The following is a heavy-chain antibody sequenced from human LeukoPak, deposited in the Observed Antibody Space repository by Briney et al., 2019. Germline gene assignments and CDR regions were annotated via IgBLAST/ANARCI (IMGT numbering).Heavy chain of an antibody. CDR2: ISTDGSST. Sequence: GGSLRLSCAASGFTFSSYWMHWVRQVPGKGLVWVSRISTDGSSTNSADSVKGRLTISRDNAKNTLYLQMNSLRAEDTAVYYCAKGGQLLWFGELLSPPANGAFDIWGQGTMVTVSS. CDR1: GFTFSSYW. CDR3: AKGGQLLWFGELLSPPANGAFDI. D-gene: IGHD3-10*01. J-gene: IGHJ3*02. V-gene: IGHV3-74*01.